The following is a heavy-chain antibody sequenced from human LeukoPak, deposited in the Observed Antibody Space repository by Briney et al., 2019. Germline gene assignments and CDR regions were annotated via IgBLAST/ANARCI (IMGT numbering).Heavy chain of an antibody. CDR1: GYTFTGYY. CDR3: ARGQHYGSGSYSHYYMDV. Sequence: GASVKVSCKASGYTFTGYYLHWVRQAPGQGLEWMGWINPNSDGTNYAQKFQGRVTMTRDTSISTAYMELSRLRSDDTAVYYCARGQHYGSGSYSHYYMDVWGKGTTVTISS. V-gene: IGHV1-2*02. CDR2: INPNSDGT. J-gene: IGHJ6*03. D-gene: IGHD3-10*01.